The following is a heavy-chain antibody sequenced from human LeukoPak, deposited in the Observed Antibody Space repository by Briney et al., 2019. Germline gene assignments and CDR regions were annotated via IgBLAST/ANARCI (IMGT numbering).Heavy chain of an antibody. CDR2: INSDGSST. CDR1: GFTFSSYW. Sequence: GGSLRLSCAASGFTFSSYWMHWVRQAPGKGLVWVSRINSDGSSTSYADSVKGRFTISRDNAKNTLYLQMNSLRAEDTAVYYCAKYPSSSSYYYYYMDVWGKGTTVTVSS. D-gene: IGHD6-13*01. CDR3: AKYPSSSSYYYYYMDV. J-gene: IGHJ6*03. V-gene: IGHV3-74*01.